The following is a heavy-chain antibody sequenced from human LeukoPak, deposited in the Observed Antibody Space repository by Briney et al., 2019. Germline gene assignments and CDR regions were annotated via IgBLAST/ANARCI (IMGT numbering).Heavy chain of an antibody. CDR1: GFTFSSYS. CDR2: ISSSSSYI. CDR3: ARAGLSGGDPPFDP. V-gene: IGHV3-21*01. Sequence: GGSLRLSCAASGFTFSSYSMNWVRQAPGKGLEWVSSISSSSSYIYYADSVKGRFTISRDNAKNSLYLQMNSLRAEDTAVYYCARAGLSGGDPPFDPWGQGTLVTVSS. J-gene: IGHJ5*02. D-gene: IGHD2-21*02.